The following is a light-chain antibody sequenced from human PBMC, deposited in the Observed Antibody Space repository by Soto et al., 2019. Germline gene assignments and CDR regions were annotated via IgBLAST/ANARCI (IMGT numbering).Light chain of an antibody. V-gene: IGKV3-20*01. Sequence: EIVLTQSPGTLSLSSGERATLSCRASQSVNSNFLAWYQQKPGQAPRLLIYAASSRATGIPDRFSGSGSETDFTLTITRLESEDFAVYYCQQYGSSPTFGQGTKVEIK. J-gene: IGKJ1*01. CDR1: QSVNSNF. CDR2: AAS. CDR3: QQYGSSPT.